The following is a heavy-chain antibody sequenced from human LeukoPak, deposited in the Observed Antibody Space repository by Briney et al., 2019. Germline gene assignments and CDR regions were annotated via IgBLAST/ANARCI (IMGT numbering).Heavy chain of an antibody. V-gene: IGHV4-4*02. CDR1: GVSISINSW. D-gene: IGHD3-22*01. Sequence: SGTLSLTCAVSGVSISINSWWSWVRQPPGKGLEWIGEIYHSGSTTYNPSLKSRVTISMDKSKNQFSLNLTSVTAADTAVYYCVRETDSSSSAYFDYWGQGTLVTVSS. J-gene: IGHJ4*02. CDR3: VRETDSSSSAYFDY. CDR2: IYHSGST.